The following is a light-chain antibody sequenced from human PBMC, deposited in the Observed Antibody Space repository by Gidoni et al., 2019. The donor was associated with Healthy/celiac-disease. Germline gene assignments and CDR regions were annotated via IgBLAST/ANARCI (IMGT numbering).Light chain of an antibody. Sequence: QSALPHPPSASGSPGPSVTTSCTGTSSDVGGYNYVSWYQQHTGKAPKLMIYDVSKRPSGVPDRFSGSKSGNTASLTVSGLQAEDEADYYCSSYAGSNNPYVFGTGTKVTVL. J-gene: IGLJ1*01. V-gene: IGLV2-8*01. CDR2: DVS. CDR1: SSDVGGYNY. CDR3: SSYAGSNNPYV.